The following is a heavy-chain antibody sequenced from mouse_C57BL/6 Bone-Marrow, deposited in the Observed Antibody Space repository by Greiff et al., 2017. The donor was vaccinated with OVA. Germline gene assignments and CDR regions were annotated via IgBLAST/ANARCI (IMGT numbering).Heavy chain of an antibody. CDR3: ARINYWYFDV. CDR2: ISSGSSTI. CDR1: GFTFSDYG. J-gene: IGHJ1*03. Sequence: EVQVVESGGGLVKPGGSLKLSCAASGFTFSDYGMHWVRQAPEKGLAWVAYISSGSSTIYYADTVKGRFTISRDNAKNTLFLQMTSLRSEDTAMYYCARINYWYFDVWGTGTTVTVSS. V-gene: IGHV5-17*01.